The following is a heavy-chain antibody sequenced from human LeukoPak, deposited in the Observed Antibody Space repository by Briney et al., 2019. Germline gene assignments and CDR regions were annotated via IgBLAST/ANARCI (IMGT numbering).Heavy chain of an antibody. CDR2: IYTSGST. Sequence: KSSETLSLTCTVSGGSISSYYWSWIRQPAGKGLEWIGRIYTSGSTNYNPSLKSRVTMSVDTSKNQFSLKLSSVTAADTAVYYCAREGRSNMLNWFDPWGQGTLVTVSS. CDR3: AREGRSNMLNWFDP. J-gene: IGHJ5*02. D-gene: IGHD2-8*01. CDR1: GGSISSYY. V-gene: IGHV4-4*07.